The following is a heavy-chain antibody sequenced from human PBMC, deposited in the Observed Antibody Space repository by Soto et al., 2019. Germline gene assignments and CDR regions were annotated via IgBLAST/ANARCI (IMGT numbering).Heavy chain of an antibody. CDR3: AAQYYGSGSYYAFPNYYYYGMDV. J-gene: IGHJ6*02. V-gene: IGHV4-59*01. CDR1: GGSTSSYY. CDR2: IYYSGST. Sequence: SETLSLTCTVSGGSTSSYYWSWIRQPPGKGLEWIGYIYYSGSTNYNPSLKSRVTISVDTSKNQFSLKLSSVTAADTAVYYCAAQYYGSGSYYAFPNYYYYGMDVWGQGTTVTVSS. D-gene: IGHD3-10*01.